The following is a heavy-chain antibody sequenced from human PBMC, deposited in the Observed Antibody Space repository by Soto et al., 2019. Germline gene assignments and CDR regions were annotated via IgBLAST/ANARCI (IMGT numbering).Heavy chain of an antibody. Sequence: QVQLVESGGGLVKPGGSLRLCCAASGFTFSDDDMSWIRQAPGKGLEWASYISSSGSTIYYADSVKGRFTISRDNAKNSLYLPMNSLRAPDTSVYYCARVGGLGIAAAGDYGMDVWGQGTTVTVSS. CDR1: GFTFSDDD. V-gene: IGHV3-11*01. CDR3: ARVGGLGIAAAGDYGMDV. D-gene: IGHD6-13*01. CDR2: ISSSGSTI. J-gene: IGHJ6*02.